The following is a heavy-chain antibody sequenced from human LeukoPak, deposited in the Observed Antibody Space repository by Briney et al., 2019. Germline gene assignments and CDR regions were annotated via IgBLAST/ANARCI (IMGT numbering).Heavy chain of an antibody. Sequence: SVKVSCKASGGTFSSYAISWVRQAPGQGLEWMGGIIPIFGTANYAQKFQGRVTITADESTSTAYMELSSLRSEDTAVYYCARGVGQLATDGYFDYWGQGTLVTVSS. V-gene: IGHV1-69*13. CDR3: ARGVGQLATDGYFDY. CDR2: IIPIFGTA. J-gene: IGHJ4*02. CDR1: GGTFSSYA. D-gene: IGHD6-6*01.